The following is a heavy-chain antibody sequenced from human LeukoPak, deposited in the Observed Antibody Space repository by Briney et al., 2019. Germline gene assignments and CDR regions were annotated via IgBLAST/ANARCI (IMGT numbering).Heavy chain of an antibody. V-gene: IGHV3-23*01. CDR2: ISGSGGGT. Sequence: PGGSLRLSCAASGFTFSSYAMNWVRQAPGKGLEWVSGISGSGGGTYYADSVKGRFIISRDNSRNTLYLRMNRVRAEDTAVYYCAKADGSGFNWNFDYWGQGTLVTVPS. CDR3: AKADGSGFNWNFDY. J-gene: IGHJ4*02. CDR1: GFTFSSYA. D-gene: IGHD1-1*01.